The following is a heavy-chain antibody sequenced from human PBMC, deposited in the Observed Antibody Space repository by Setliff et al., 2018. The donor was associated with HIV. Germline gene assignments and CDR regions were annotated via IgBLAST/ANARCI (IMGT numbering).Heavy chain of an antibody. CDR1: GASISSSSYH. CDR2: IFYSGST. J-gene: IGHJ4*02. Sequence: SETLSLTCTVSGASISSSSYHWGWIRQPPGKELEWIGTIFYSGSTYYNPSLKSRVNMSVDTSKNHFTLSLTSVTAADTAFYYCAGSWIQFLSRILDCGGDCYSPFDSWGPGTLVTVSS. V-gene: IGHV4-39*01. D-gene: IGHD2-21*01. CDR3: AGSWIQFLSRILDCGGDCYSPFDS.